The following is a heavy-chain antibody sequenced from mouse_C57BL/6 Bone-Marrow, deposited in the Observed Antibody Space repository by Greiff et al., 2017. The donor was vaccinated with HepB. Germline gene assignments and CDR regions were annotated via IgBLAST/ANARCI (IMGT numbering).Heavy chain of an antibody. CDR3: ARFITTVVEWYFDV. J-gene: IGHJ1*03. D-gene: IGHD1-1*01. CDR2: IWTGGGT. V-gene: IGHV2-9-1*01. CDR1: GFSLTSYA. Sequence: VMLVESGPGLVAPSQSLSITCTVSGFSLTSYAISWVRQPPGKGLEWLGVIWTGGGTNYNSALKSRLSISKDNSKSQVFLKMNSLQTDDTARYYCARFITTVVEWYFDVWGTGTTVTVSS.